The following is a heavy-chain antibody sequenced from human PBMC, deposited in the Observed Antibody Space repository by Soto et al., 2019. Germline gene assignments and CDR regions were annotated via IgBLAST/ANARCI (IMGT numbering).Heavy chain of an antibody. CDR1: GDSISSNTYY. J-gene: IGHJ4*02. V-gene: IGHV4-39*01. D-gene: IGHD3-22*01. Sequence: TLSLTCTVSGDSISSNTYYWGWIRQPPGKGLEWIGSMFYSGNTYYNPSLKSRVTLSIDTSKNQFSLKLNSVTAADTAVYYCVSPEGYYDSSGYTLDYWGQGTLVTVSS. CDR3: VSPEGYYDSSGYTLDY. CDR2: MFYSGNT.